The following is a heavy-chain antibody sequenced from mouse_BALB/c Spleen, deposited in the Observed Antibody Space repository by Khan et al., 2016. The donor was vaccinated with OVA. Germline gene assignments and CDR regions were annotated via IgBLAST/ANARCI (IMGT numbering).Heavy chain of an antibody. J-gene: IGHJ3*01. CDR1: GYSFTSYY. V-gene: IGHV1S135*01. Sequence: VQLQQSGPELMKPGASVKISRKASGYSFTSYYIHWVMQSHGKSLEWIGYIDPFSGGTTYNQKFKGKATLTVDKSSSTAYIHLSKLTSEDSAVYYSTSSGYVAWITYWGQGTLVTVSA. CDR3: TSSGYVAWITY. CDR2: IDPFSGGT. D-gene: IGHD2-2*01.